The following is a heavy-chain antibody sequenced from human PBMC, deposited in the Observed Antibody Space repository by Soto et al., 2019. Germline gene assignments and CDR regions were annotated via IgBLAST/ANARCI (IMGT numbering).Heavy chain of an antibody. V-gene: IGHV3-33*01. Sequence: QVQLVESGGGVVQPGRSLRLSCAASAFNFSSYVMHWVRQAPGKGLEWVAVIWDDGGNKYYANSVKGRFTISRDNSKHTRYLQMNSLGAEDTAVYYCARDGQWLPRDGLRSSYYFDYWGQGTLVTVSS. CDR2: IWDDGGNK. CDR3: ARDGQWLPRDGLRSSYYFDY. D-gene: IGHD6-19*01. CDR1: AFNFSSYV. J-gene: IGHJ4*02.